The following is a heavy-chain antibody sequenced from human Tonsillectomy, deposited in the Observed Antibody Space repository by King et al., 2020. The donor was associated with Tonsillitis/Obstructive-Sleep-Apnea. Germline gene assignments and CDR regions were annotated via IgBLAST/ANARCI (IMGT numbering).Heavy chain of an antibody. V-gene: IGHV3-21*01. D-gene: IGHD6-6*01. Sequence: VQLVESGGGLVKPGGSLRLSCRASGFAFSAYSMNWVRQAPGKGLQWLSSVISSSTYISYADSVKGRFTISRDNAKNSLYLQMNYLRADDTAVYYCARKEDSSSGPARTFDIWGQGTMVTVSS. CDR1: GFAFSAYS. J-gene: IGHJ3*02. CDR2: VISSSTYI. CDR3: ARKEDSSSGPARTFDI.